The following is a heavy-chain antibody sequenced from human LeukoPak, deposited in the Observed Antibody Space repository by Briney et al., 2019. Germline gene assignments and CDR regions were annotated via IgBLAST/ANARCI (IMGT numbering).Heavy chain of an antibody. CDR2: ISDSGDDT. V-gene: IGHV3-23*01. Sequence: GGSLRLSCTGSGFTFSNYVMSWVRQAPGKRLEWVSGISDSGDDTDYADSVKGRFTVTRDKSKNMMFLQMNTLRPDDTAMYYCMRQGGGDNCRWGQGALVTVSS. CDR1: GFTFSNYV. D-gene: IGHD4-23*01. CDR3: MRQGGGDNCR. J-gene: IGHJ4*01.